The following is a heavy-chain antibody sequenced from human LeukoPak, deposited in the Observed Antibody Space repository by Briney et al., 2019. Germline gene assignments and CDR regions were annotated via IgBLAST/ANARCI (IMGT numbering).Heavy chain of an antibody. CDR1: GFTFSSYG. D-gene: IGHD6-19*01. CDR3: ASRGIAVAGRETTNDY. CDR2: IRYDGSNK. V-gene: IGHV3-30*02. J-gene: IGHJ4*02. Sequence: PGGSLRLSCVASGFTFSSYGIRWVRQAPGKGLEWVAFIRYDGSNKYYADSVKGRFTISRDNSKNTLYLQMNSLRAEDTAVYYCASRGIAVAGRETTNDYWGQGTLVTVSS.